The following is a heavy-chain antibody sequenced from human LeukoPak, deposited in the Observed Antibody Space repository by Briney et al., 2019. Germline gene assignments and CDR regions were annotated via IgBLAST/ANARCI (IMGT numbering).Heavy chain of an antibody. J-gene: IGHJ4*02. CDR1: GFTFSDYG. D-gene: IGHD2-15*01. Sequence: GGSLRLSCAASGFTFSDYGMHWVRQAPGKGLEWVAVISYHGSNEYYADSVKGRFTISRDNSKNTLYLQMNSLRAEDTAVYYCARETSGSFPYWGQGTLVTVSS. CDR3: ARETSGSFPY. V-gene: IGHV3-30*03. CDR2: ISYHGSNE.